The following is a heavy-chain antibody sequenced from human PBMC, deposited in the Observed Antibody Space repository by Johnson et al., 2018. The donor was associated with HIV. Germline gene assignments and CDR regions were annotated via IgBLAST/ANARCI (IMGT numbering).Heavy chain of an antibody. J-gene: IGHJ3*02. CDR3: ARDSNRYAFDI. CDR1: GFTVSSNY. Sequence: VQLVESGGGLIQPGGSLRLSCAASGFTVSSNYMSWVRQAPGKGLEWVANIKQDGSEKYYVDSVKGRFTISRDNAKNSLYLQMNSLRAEDTAVYYCARDSNRYAFDIWGQGTMVTVSS. CDR2: IKQDGSEK. D-gene: IGHD2-8*01. V-gene: IGHV3-7*01.